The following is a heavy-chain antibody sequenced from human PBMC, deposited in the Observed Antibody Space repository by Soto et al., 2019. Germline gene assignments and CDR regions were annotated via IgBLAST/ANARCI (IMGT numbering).Heavy chain of an antibody. J-gene: IGHJ3*02. CDR1: GFTFEDHG. CDR3: ARDGGVAVAVDASDI. D-gene: IGHD6-19*01. CDR2: INWSGSST. Sequence: EVQLVESGGGVVRPGGSLRLSCAASGFTFEDHGMTWVRQVPGKGLEWVAEINWSGSSTSYADSVKGRFTISRDNAKNSLYLQMNSLRAEDTALYFCARDGGVAVAVDASDIWGQGTTVTVSS. V-gene: IGHV3-20*04.